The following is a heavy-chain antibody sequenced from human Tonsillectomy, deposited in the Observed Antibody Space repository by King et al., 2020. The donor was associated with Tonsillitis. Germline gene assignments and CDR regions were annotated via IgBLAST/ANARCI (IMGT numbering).Heavy chain of an antibody. CDR3: ARTTYSNYAALDY. J-gene: IGHJ4*02. Sequence: VQLVESGGGLVQPGGSLRLSCAASGFTFSSYAMSWVRQAPDKGLEWVSVISGSSGSTYYADSVKGRFTISRDNSKNTLDLQMNNLRAEDTAVYYCARTTYSNYAALDYWGQGTLVTVSS. CDR1: GFTFSSYA. V-gene: IGHV3-23*04. CDR2: ISGSSGST. D-gene: IGHD4-11*01.